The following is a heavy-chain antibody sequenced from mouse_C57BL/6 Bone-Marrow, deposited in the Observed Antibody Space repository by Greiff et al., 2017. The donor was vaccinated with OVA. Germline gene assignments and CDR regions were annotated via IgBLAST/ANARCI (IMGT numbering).Heavy chain of an antibody. Sequence: QVQLQQSGAELARPGASVKMSCKASGYTFTSYTMHWVKQRPGQGLEWIGYINPSSGYTKYNQKFKDKATLTADKSSSTAYMQLSSLTSEDSAVYDCARERTTVVADWYFDVWGTGTTVTVSS. J-gene: IGHJ1*03. CDR2: INPSSGYT. V-gene: IGHV1-4*01. D-gene: IGHD1-1*01. CDR1: GYTFTSYT. CDR3: ARERTTVVADWYFDV.